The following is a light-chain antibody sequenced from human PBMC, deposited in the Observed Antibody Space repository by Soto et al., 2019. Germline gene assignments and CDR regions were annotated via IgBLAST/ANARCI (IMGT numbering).Light chain of an antibody. CDR3: QQHSNWPPYT. CDR2: DAS. CDR1: QSVSSY. Sequence: EIVLTQSPATLSLSPGERATLSCRASQSVSSYLAWYQQKPGQAPRLLIYDASNRDTGIPASFSGSGSGTDFTITISSLEPEDFAVYYCQQHSNWPPYTFGQGTKLEIK. J-gene: IGKJ2*01. V-gene: IGKV3-11*01.